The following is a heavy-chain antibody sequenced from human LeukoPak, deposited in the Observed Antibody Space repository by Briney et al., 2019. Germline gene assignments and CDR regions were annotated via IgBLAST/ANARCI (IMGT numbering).Heavy chain of an antibody. V-gene: IGHV3-48*03. CDR1: GFRFSSYE. CDR3: AGRLSSDYYYMDV. Sequence: GGSLRLSCAASGFRFSSYEMNWVRQAPGKGLEWVSHISSSGSIIFYADSVKGRFTISRDNAKNSLYLQMNSLRAEDTSVYYCAGRLSSDYYYMDVWGKGTTVTVPS. J-gene: IGHJ6*03. CDR2: ISSSGSII.